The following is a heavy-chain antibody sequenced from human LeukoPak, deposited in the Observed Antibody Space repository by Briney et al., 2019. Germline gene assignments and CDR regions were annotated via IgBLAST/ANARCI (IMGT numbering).Heavy chain of an antibody. CDR2: IEPSDAYT. V-gene: IGHV5-10-1*01. CDR1: GYSFTSYW. J-gene: IGHJ5*02. CDR3: AGHLYSSGPSPPMWFDP. Sequence: GESLRISCKGSGYSFTSYWISWVRQMPGKGLEWMGRIEPSDAYTNYSPSFQGHVTISADKSISTAYLQWSSLKASDTALYYCAGHLYSSGPSPPMWFDPWGQGTLVTVSS. D-gene: IGHD6-19*01.